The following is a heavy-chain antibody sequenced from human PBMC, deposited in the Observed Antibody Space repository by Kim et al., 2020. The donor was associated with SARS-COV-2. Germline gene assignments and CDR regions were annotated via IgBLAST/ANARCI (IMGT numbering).Heavy chain of an antibody. J-gene: IGHJ6*02. D-gene: IGHD3-3*01. CDR3: ARDRRFLEWLPSYYYGMDV. CDR1: GFTVSSNY. CDR2: IYSGGST. V-gene: IGHV3-66*01. Sequence: GGSLRLSCAASGFTVSSNYMSWVRQAPGKGLEWVSVIYSGGSTYYADSVKGRFTISRDNSKNTLYLQMNSLRAEDTAVYYCARDRRFLEWLPSYYYGMDVWGQWTTVTVSS.